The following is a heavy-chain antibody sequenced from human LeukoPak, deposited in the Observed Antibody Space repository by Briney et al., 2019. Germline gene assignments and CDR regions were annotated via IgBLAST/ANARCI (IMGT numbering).Heavy chain of an antibody. J-gene: IGHJ5*02. CDR2: ISTSSRYI. D-gene: IGHD2-2*01. Sequence: GGSLRLSCAASGFRLSDYDMNRVRQAPGKGLEWVSSISTSSRYIYYAYSVKGRFTISRDDAKNSLYLQMDYLRAEDTAVYYCARADCSGSTCYLRRSWFDPWGQGTLVTVSS. CDR3: ARADCSGSTCYLRRSWFDP. CDR1: GFRLSDYD. V-gene: IGHV3-21*01.